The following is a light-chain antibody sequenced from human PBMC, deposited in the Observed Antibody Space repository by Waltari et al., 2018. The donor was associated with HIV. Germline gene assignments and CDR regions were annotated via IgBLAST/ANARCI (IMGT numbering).Light chain of an antibody. CDR1: SSNIGDNY. CDR3: AAWDDSLSGYV. V-gene: IGLV1-47*01. CDR2: RSN. Sequence: QPVLTQPPSASGTPGQRVTIPCSGSSSNIGDNYVYWYQKLPDTAHKLLMYRSNQRPSGVPDRFSGSKSDTSASLAIIGLRSDDEADYYCAAWDDSLSGYVFGTGTKVTVL. J-gene: IGLJ1*01.